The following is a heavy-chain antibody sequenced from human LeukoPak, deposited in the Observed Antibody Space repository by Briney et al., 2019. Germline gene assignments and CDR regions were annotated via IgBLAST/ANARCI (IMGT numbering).Heavy chain of an antibody. D-gene: IGHD3-10*01. V-gene: IGHV4-59*01. CDR3: ARADGVTMVRGVFPSFDP. CDR1: GGSISSYY. CDR2: IYYSGST. Sequence: SETLSLTCTVSGGSISSYYWSWIRQPPGKGLEWIGYIYYSGSTNYNPSLKSRVTISVDTSKNQFSLKLSSVTAADTAVYYCARADGVTMVRGVFPSFDPWGQGTLVTVSS. J-gene: IGHJ5*02.